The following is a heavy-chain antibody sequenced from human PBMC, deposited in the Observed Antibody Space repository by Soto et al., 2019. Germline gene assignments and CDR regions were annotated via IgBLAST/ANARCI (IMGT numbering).Heavy chain of an antibody. CDR3: VRSGTSSGRFSDY. V-gene: IGHV5-51*01. CDR2: IYPSDSDI. CDR1: GYTFTGYW. J-gene: IGHJ4*02. D-gene: IGHD2-15*01. Sequence: ESLKISCKGSGYTFTGYWIGWVRQMPGEGLEWMGVIYPSDSDIRYSPSFQGKVTISADKSITTAYLQWSSLKAADTAMYYCVRSGTSSGRFSDYWGQGTLVTVSS.